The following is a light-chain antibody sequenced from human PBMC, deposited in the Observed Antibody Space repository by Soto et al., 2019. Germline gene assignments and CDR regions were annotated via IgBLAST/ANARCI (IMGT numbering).Light chain of an antibody. J-gene: IGKJ1*01. CDR2: DTS. Sequence: DIVVTQSPATLSASPGERVTLSCRASQFVSSRLAWYQRRPGQVPRLLIYDTSTRAPGISARFSGSGSGTEFTLTLSSLQCEDFAVYYCQEYIQWPPGMFGPGTTVDIK. CDR3: QEYIQWPPGM. CDR1: QFVSSR. V-gene: IGKV3-15*01.